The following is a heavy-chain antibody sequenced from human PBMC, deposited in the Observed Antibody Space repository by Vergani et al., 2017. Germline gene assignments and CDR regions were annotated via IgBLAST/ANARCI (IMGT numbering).Heavy chain of an antibody. CDR2: SSAFNGNT. CDR3: ARNLRINMVRGAPPLGD. V-gene: IGHV1-18*01. CDR1: GIPFTSQT. Sequence: QVQLVQSGDEVKKPGASVKVSCQSSGIPFTSQTFSWVRQAPGQGLEWLGWSSAFNGNTVSAQRLQGRVTLTRDTSTSTTYVEVRGLRSDDTAVYYCARNLRINMVRGAPPLGDWGQGTLVTVSS. J-gene: IGHJ4*02. D-gene: IGHD3-10*01.